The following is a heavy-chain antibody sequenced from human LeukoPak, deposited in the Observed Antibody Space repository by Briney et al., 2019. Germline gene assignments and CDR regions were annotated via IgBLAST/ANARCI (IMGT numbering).Heavy chain of an antibody. CDR2: ISSSSSYT. Sequence: PGGSLRLSCAASGFTFSDYYMSWIRQAPGKGLEWVSYISSSSSYTNYADSLKGRFTISRDNAKNSLYLQMNSLRAEDTAVYYCALSGSYKYFQHWGQGTLVTVSS. J-gene: IGHJ1*01. CDR3: ALSGSYKYFQH. V-gene: IGHV3-11*03. D-gene: IGHD1-26*01. CDR1: GFTFSDYY.